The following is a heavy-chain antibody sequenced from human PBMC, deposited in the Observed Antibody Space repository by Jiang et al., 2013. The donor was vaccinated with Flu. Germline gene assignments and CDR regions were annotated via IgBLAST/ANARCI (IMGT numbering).Heavy chain of an antibody. CDR2: IYYSGGT. CDR3: ARVGSGYSYTHYYYYYYMDV. V-gene: IGHV4-30-4*01. Sequence: GSISSVITTELDPPAPREGLEWIGYIYYSGGTYYTRTLKSRVTISVDTSKNQFSLKLSSVTAADTAVYYCARVGSGYSYTHYYYYYYMDVWGKGTTVTVSS. CDR1: GSISSVITT. J-gene: IGHJ6*03. D-gene: IGHD5-18*01.